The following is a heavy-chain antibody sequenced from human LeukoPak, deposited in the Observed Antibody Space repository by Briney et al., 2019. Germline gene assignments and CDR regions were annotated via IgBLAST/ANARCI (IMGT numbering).Heavy chain of an antibody. J-gene: IGHJ4*02. D-gene: IGHD2-21*02. CDR2: ISAYNGYT. V-gene: IGHV1-18*01. CDR1: GYTFTSYG. CDR3: ARHAYCDGDCYPDD. Sequence: ASVKVSCKASGYTFTSYGMSWVRQAPGQGLEWMGWISAYNGYTNYAQKLQGRFTITTDTSTNSAYMQLKSLRADDTAVYYCARHAYCDGDCYPDDWGQGTLVTVSS.